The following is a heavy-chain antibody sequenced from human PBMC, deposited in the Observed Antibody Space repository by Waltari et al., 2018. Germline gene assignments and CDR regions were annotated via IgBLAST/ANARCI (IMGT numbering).Heavy chain of an antibody. D-gene: IGHD1-26*01. J-gene: IGHJ4*02. CDR3: ARVPSGLGYYFDY. CDR1: GGSFSGYY. V-gene: IGHV4-34*01. Sequence: QVQLQQWGAGLLKPSETLSLTCAVYGGSFSGYYWSWIRQPPGKGLEWIGEINHGGSTNYNPSLKSRVTISVDTSKNQFSLKLSSVTAADTAVYYCARVPSGLGYYFDYWGQGTLVTVSS. CDR2: INHGGST.